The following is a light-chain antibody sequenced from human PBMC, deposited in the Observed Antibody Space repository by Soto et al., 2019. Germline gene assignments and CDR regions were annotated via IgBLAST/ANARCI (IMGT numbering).Light chain of an antibody. V-gene: IGKV2-28*01. Sequence: IVMTQSPLSLPVTPGEPASISCRPSQSLLHSNGYNDLDWYLQKPGQSPQLLIYLGSNRASGVPDRFSGTGSGTDFTLKIIRVEAEDVGVYYCMQALQGPPTFGQGTKVEIK. CDR1: QSLLHSNGYND. J-gene: IGKJ1*01. CDR2: LGS. CDR3: MQALQGPPT.